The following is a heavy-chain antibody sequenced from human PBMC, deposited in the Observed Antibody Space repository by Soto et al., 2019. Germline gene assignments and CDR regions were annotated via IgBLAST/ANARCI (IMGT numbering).Heavy chain of an antibody. V-gene: IGHV3-13*01. J-gene: IGHJ6*01. CDR2: LSYAGDT. CDR1: GFTLSTYD. D-gene: IGHD5-12*01. Sequence: PGGSLRLSCAASGFTLSTYDMHWVRQGTGKGLEWVAALSYAGDTYYPGSVKGRFTVSRESAKNSLYLQMNSLRAGDTAVYYCARGDPLNVGSYPYWLYYGMDGPGRGTTVTVSS. CDR3: ARGDPLNVGSYPYWLYYGMDG.